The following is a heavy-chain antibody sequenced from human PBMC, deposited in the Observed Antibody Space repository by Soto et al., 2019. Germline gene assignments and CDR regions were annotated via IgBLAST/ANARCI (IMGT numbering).Heavy chain of an antibody. CDR1: GYTFTSYD. CDR2: MNPNSGNT. J-gene: IGHJ5*02. Sequence: QVQLVQSGAEVKKPGASVKVSCKASGYTFTSYDINWVRQATGQGLEGMGWMNPNSGNTGYAQKFQGRVTMTRNTSISKAYMELRSLRAADTAVYYCERGAMADNWFDPWGQGTLVTVSS. D-gene: IGHD5-18*01. CDR3: ERGAMADNWFDP. V-gene: IGHV1-8*01.